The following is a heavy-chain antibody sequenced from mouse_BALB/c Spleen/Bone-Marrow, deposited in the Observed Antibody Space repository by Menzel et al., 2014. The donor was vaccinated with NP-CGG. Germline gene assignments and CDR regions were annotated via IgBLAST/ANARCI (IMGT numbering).Heavy chain of an antibody. J-gene: IGHJ3*01. V-gene: IGHV2-6-5*01. CDR3: AKHEDRYDWFAY. Sequence: VQLVESGPGLVAPSQSLSITCTVSGFSLTDYGVSWIRQPPGKGLEWLGVIWDGGSTYYNSALKSRLSISKDNSKSXVFLKMNSLQTDDTAMYYCAKHEDRYDWFAYWGQGTLVTVSA. CDR1: GFSLTDYG. D-gene: IGHD2-14*01. CDR2: IWDGGST.